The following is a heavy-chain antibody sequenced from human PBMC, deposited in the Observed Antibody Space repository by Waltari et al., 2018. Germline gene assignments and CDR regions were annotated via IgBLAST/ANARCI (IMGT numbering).Heavy chain of an antibody. D-gene: IGHD3-22*01. Sequence: VQLVESGGGLVKSGGSLRLSREASGFLFSSYNMNWVRQAPGKGLEWVSSITRDGFSIYYADSVKGRFTVSRDNAKNSLYVQMNNLGAEDTAVYYCAREYYYDGSTYDQWGQGTLVTVSS. CDR2: ITRDGFSI. CDR1: GFLFSSYN. V-gene: IGHV3-21*01. CDR3: AREYYYDGSTYDQ. J-gene: IGHJ4*02.